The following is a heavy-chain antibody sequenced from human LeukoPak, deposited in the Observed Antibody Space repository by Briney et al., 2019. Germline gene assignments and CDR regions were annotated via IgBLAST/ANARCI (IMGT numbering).Heavy chain of an antibody. CDR1: GGSISSYY. J-gene: IGHJ5*02. D-gene: IGHD3-22*01. Sequence: KPSETLSLTCTVSGGSISSYYWSWIRQPAGKGLEWIGRIYTSGSTNYNPSLKSRVTMSVDTSKNQFSLKLSSVTAADTAVYYCARQTGGYYDSSGYYYGRVNWFDPWGQGTLVTVSS. CDR3: ARQTGGYYDSSGYYYGRVNWFDP. CDR2: IYTSGST. V-gene: IGHV4-4*07.